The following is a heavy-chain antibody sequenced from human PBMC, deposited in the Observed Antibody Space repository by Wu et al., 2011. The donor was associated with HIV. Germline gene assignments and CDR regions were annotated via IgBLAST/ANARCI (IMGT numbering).Heavy chain of an antibody. CDR1: GYTFTDYC. V-gene: IGHV1-69-2*01. D-gene: IGHD2-2*01. J-gene: IGHJ4*02. CDR3: ARVLGYCSSTSCYLSYFDY. CDR2: IDPEDGEA. Sequence: EVQLVQSEAEVKKPGATVKISCKVSGYTFTDYCVHWVKLAPGEGLEWTGLIDPEDGEAKYAEHFQGRVTITADTSTDTAYMELSSLRSDDTAVYYCARVLGYCSSTSCYLSYFDYVGQGTLVTVSS.